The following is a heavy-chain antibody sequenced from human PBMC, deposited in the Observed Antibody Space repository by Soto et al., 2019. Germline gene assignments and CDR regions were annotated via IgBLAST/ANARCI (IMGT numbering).Heavy chain of an antibody. V-gene: IGHV5-51*01. CDR1: GYSFSNNW. J-gene: IGHJ6*02. CDR2: IYPGDSDT. D-gene: IGHD5-12*01. CDR3: ARLSGYASGYYYGIDV. Sequence: PGESLKISCKGSGYSFSNNWIGWVRQMPGKGLEWMGIIYPGDSDTRYTPSFQGQVTFSADRSISTAYLQWTSLKASDTAIYYCARLSGYASGYYYGIDVWGQSTPVTVSS.